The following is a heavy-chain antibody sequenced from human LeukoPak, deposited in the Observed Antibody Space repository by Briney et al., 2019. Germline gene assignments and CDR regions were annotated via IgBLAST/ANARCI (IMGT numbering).Heavy chain of an antibody. D-gene: IGHD6-6*01. CDR2: IYYSGST. J-gene: IGHJ4*02. CDR3: ARVYSSSSGVDY. CDR1: GGSISSISYY. V-gene: IGHV4-61*01. Sequence: SETLSLTCTVSGGSISSISYYWSWIRQPPGKGLEWIGYIYYSGSTNYNPSLKSRVTISVDTSKNQFSLKLSSVTAADTAVYYCARVYSSSSGVDYWGQGTLVTVSS.